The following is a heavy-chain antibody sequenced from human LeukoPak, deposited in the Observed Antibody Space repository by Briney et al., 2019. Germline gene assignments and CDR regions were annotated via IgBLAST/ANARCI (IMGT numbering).Heavy chain of an antibody. CDR1: GYTFTGYY. J-gene: IGHJ3*02. V-gene: IGHV1-2*02. CDR2: INPNSGGT. D-gene: IGHD5-12*01. CDR3: ARKGYDRDAFDI. Sequence: ASVKLSCKASGYTFTGYYMHWVRQAPGQGLEWMGWINPNSGGTNYAQKLQGRVTMNTDTSTSTAYMELRSLRSDDTAVYYCARKGYDRDAFDIWGQETMVTVSS.